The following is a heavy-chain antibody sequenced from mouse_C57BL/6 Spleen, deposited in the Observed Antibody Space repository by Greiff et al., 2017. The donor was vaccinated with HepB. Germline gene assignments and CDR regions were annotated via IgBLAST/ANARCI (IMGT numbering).Heavy chain of an antibody. CDR2: ISDGGSYT. J-gene: IGHJ4*01. Sequence: EVQVVESGGGLVKPGGSLKLSCAASGFTFSSYAMSWVRQTPEKRLEWVATISDGGSYTYYPDNVKGRFTISRDNAKNNLYLQMSHLKSEDTAMYYCASEDYAMDYWGQGTSVTVSS. CDR3: ASEDYAMDY. V-gene: IGHV5-4*01. CDR1: GFTFSSYA.